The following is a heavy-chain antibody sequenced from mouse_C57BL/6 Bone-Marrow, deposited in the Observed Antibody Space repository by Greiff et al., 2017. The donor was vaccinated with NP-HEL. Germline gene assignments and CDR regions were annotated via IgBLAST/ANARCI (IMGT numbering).Heavy chain of an antibody. V-gene: IGHV14-4*01. CDR2: IDPENGDT. CDR3: TTLDYDGEGY. CDR1: GFNIKDDY. J-gene: IGHJ2*01. Sequence: EVQLVESGAELVRPGASVKLSCTASGFNIKDDYMHWVKQRPEQGLEWIGWIDPENGDTEYASKFQGKATITADTSSNTAYLHLSSLTSEDTAVDYCTTLDYDGEGYWGQGTTLTVSS. D-gene: IGHD2-4*01.